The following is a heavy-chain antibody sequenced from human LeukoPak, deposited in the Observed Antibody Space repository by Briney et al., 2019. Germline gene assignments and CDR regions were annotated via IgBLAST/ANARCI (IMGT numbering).Heavy chain of an antibody. CDR1: GFDFGAYE. Sequence: GGSLSLSCAASGFDFGAYELNWFRQAPGKGLEWVAYFAGSDTTKYYAASVRGRFTMSGDNSKNTLYLQMNSLRAEDTAVYYCANGGSGYYYELDVEYFQHWGQGTLVTVSS. V-gene: IGHV3-48*03. CDR3: ANGGSGYYYELDVEYFQH. CDR2: FAGSDTTK. J-gene: IGHJ1*01. D-gene: IGHD3-22*01.